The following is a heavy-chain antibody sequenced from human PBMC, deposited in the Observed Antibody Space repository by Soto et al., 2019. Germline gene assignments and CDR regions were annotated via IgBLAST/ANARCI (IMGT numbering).Heavy chain of an antibody. J-gene: IGHJ6*02. CDR1: GYSFTSYW. Sequence: XESLKLSWQCSGYSFTSYWIGLVLQMPGKGLEWMGIIYPGDSDTRYSPSFQGQVTISADKSISTAYLQWSSLKASDTAMYYCARRSTPDRSTRIKIWSGMDYYGMDVWGQGTTVTVSS. D-gene: IGHD5-18*01. V-gene: IGHV5-51*01. CDR2: IYPGDSDT. CDR3: ARRSTPDRSTRIKIWSGMDYYGMDV.